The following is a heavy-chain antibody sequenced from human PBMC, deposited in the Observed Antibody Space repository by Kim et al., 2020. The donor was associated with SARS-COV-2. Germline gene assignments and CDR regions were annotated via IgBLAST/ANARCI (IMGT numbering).Heavy chain of an antibody. CDR1: GGSISSGGYY. CDR2: IYYSGST. V-gene: IGHV4-31*03. CDR3: ARALRYYDILTSYYSGSLYYFDY. Sequence: SETLSLTCTVSGGSISSGGYYWSWIRHHPGKGLEWIGYIYYSGSTYYNPSLKSRVTISVDTSKNQFSLKLSSVTAADTAVYYCARALRYYDILTSYYSGSLYYFDYWGQGTLVTVSS. D-gene: IGHD3-9*01. J-gene: IGHJ4*02.